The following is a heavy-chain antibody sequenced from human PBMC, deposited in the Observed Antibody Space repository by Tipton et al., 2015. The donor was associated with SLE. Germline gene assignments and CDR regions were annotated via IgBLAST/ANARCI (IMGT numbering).Heavy chain of an antibody. Sequence: TLSLTCVVFGGSFRDYYLCWVRSLPGEGLEWIGGIKQSGTNNYNPALQSRGTMSLDTPNQQLSLNLIFLTAADTAVYYCARDGKPGIPYKYYAMDVWGQGSTVTVSS. CDR2: IKQSGTN. D-gene: IGHD2-2*02. V-gene: IGHV4-34*01. J-gene: IGHJ6*02. CDR1: GGSFRDYY. CDR3: ARDGKPGIPYKYYAMDV.